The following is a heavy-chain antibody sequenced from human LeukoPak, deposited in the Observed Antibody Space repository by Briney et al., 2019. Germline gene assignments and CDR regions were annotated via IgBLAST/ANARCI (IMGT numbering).Heavy chain of an antibody. CDR1: GGSISSYY. V-gene: IGHV4-59*08. D-gene: IGHD5-18*01. Sequence: PSETLSLTCTVSGGSISSYYWSWIRQPPGKGLEWIGYIYYSGSTNYNPSLKSRVTISVDTSKNQFSLKLSSVTAADTAVYYCARHEKQLWKPWVDAFDIWGQGTMVTVSS. CDR3: ARHEKQLWKPWVDAFDI. J-gene: IGHJ3*02. CDR2: IYYSGST.